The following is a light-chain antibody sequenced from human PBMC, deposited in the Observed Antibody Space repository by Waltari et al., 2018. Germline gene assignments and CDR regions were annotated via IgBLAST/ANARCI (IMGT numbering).Light chain of an antibody. Sequence: IPMSQSPSSLSASVGDRVTITCRASQGISSYLNWYQQKPGKAPKLLIYYANSLASGVPSRFSGSGSGTEFTLTISSLQPEDFATYYCQQGNSYPSFGQGTKVEIK. J-gene: IGKJ2*03. CDR3: QQGNSYPS. V-gene: IGKV1-13*02. CDR1: QGISSY. CDR2: YAN.